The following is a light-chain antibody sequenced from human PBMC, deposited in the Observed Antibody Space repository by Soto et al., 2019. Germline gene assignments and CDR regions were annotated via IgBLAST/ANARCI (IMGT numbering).Light chain of an antibody. J-gene: IGKJ4*01. V-gene: IGKV3-15*01. CDR2: GAS. CDR1: QSVSIN. CDR3: QQYNNWPPIT. Sequence: EIVMTQSPATLSVSPGERATLSCRASQSVSINLAWYQQKPGQAPRLLIYGASTRATGIPARFSGSGSGTEFTLTISSLHSQDFAAYYCQQYNNWPPITFGGGTKVEIK.